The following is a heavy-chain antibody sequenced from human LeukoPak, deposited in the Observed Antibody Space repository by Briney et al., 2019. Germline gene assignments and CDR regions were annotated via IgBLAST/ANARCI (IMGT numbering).Heavy chain of an antibody. J-gene: IGHJ4*02. Sequence: SQTLSLTCTVSGGSISSGDYYWSWIRQPPGKGLEWIGYIYYSGSTYYSPSLKSRVTISVDTSKNQFSLKLSSVTAADTAVYYCARDLWDSSGYYYVDYWGQGTLVTVSS. D-gene: IGHD3-22*01. CDR2: IYYSGST. CDR3: ARDLWDSSGYYYVDY. V-gene: IGHV4-30-4*01. CDR1: GGSISSGDYY.